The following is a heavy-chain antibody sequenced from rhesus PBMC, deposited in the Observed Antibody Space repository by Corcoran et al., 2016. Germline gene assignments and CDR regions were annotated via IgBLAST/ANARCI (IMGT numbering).Heavy chain of an antibody. Sequence: QVQLQESGPGVVKPSETLSLTCAVSGGSISGYYLWSWNRQPPGKGLEWIGYIYGGSGSTSYNPSLSGRVNISIDTSKNQFSLKLSSVTAADTAVYYCAREIAAAGTGYWGQGVLVTVSS. D-gene: IGHD6-31*01. V-gene: IGHV4S7*01. CDR3: AREIAAAGTGY. J-gene: IGHJ4*01. CDR2: IYGGSGST. CDR1: GGSISGYYL.